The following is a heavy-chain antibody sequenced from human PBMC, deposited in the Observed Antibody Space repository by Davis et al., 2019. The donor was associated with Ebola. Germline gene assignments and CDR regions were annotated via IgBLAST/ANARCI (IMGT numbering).Heavy chain of an antibody. D-gene: IGHD1-14*01. CDR3: ARDLPGGDWYFDL. V-gene: IGHV4-34*01. J-gene: IGHJ2*01. CDR1: GGSVGSDY. CDR2: INHSGST. Sequence: MPGGSLRLSCSVSGGSVGSDYWSWIRQPPGKGLEWIGEINHSGSTNYNPSLKSRVTISVDTSKNQFSLKLSSVTAADTAVYYCARDLPGGDWYFDLWGRGTLVTVSS.